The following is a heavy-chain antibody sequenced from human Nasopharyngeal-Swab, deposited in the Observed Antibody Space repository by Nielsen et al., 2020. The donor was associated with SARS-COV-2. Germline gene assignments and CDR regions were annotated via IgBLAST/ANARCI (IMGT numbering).Heavy chain of an antibody. Sequence: SGPTLVKPTQTPTLTCTFSGFSLSTSGVGVGWIRQPPGKALEWLALIYWDDDKRYSPSLKSRLTITKDTSKNQVVLTMTNMDPVDTATYYCARQGDYDILTGYGYWGQGTLVTVSS. J-gene: IGHJ4*02. CDR3: ARQGDYDILTGYGY. D-gene: IGHD3-9*01. V-gene: IGHV2-5*02. CDR1: GFSLSTSGVG. CDR2: IYWDDDK.